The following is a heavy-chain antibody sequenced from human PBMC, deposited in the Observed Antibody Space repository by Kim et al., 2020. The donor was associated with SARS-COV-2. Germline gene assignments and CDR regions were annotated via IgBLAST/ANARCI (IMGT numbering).Heavy chain of an antibody. CDR3: ARDHRLRYFDWFEVDAFDI. CDR1: GFTFSSYG. Sequence: GGSLRLSCAASGFTFSSYGMHWVRQAPGKGLEWVAVISYDGSNKYYADSVKGRFTISRDNSKNTLYLQMNSLRAEDTAVYYCARDHRLRYFDWFEVDAFDIWGQGTMVTVSS. CDR2: ISYDGSNK. V-gene: IGHV3-33*05. D-gene: IGHD3-9*01. J-gene: IGHJ3*02.